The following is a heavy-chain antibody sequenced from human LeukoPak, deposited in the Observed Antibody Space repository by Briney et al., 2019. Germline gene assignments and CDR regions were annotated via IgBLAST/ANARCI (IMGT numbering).Heavy chain of an antibody. CDR3: ARDAGRFGSGSS. J-gene: IGHJ5*02. CDR2: ISTSGIT. CDR1: GDSINSGSYY. D-gene: IGHD3-10*01. V-gene: IGHV4-61*02. Sequence: PSETPSLTCTVSGDSINSGSYYWNWIRQPAGKGLEWIGRISTSGITSYNPSLKSRVTISIGTSKTQFSLRLSSVTAADTAMYYCARDAGRFGSGSSWGQGTLVTVSS.